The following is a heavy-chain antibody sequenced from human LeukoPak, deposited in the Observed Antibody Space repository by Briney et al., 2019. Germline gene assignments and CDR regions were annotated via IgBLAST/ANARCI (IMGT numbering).Heavy chain of an antibody. D-gene: IGHD3-9*01. CDR2: IYYSGST. V-gene: IGHV4-59*01. Sequence: SETLSLTCTVSGGSISSYYWSWIRQPPGKGLEWIGYIYYSGSTNYNPSLKSRVTISVDTSKNQFSLKLSSVTAADTAVYYCARLTNPSYYFDHWGQGTLVTVSS. J-gene: IGHJ4*02. CDR1: GGSISSYY. CDR3: ARLTNPSYYFDH.